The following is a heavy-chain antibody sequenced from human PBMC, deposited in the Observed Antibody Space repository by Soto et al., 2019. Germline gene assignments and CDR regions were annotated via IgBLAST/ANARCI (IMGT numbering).Heavy chain of an antibody. CDR2: IYHSGST. V-gene: IGHV4-38-2*01. D-gene: IGHD3-22*01. J-gene: IGHJ6*02. CDR3: AGSTYYYDSSGYPDYYGMDV. CDR1: GYSISSGYY. Sequence: PSETLSLTCAVSGYSISSGYYWGWIRQPPGKGLEWIGSIYHSGSTYYNPSLKSRVTISVDTSKNQFSLKLSSVTAADTAVYYCAGSTYYYDSSGYPDYYGMDVWGQGTTVTVSS.